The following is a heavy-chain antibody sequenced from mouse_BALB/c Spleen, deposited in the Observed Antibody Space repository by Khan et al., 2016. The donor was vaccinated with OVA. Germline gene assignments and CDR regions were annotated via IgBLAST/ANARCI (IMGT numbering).Heavy chain of an antibody. V-gene: IGHV5-17*02. CDR2: ISGDSSTI. Sequence: EVKLLESGGGLVQPGGSRKLPCAASGFTFSSYGMHWVRQAPEKGLEWVAYISGDSSTIYYADTVKGRFTISRDNPKNTLFLQMTSLMSEDTAMYYCATSYYYGYYFDYWGPGTTLTVSS. CDR1: GFTFSSYG. D-gene: IGHD1-1*01. J-gene: IGHJ2*01. CDR3: ATSYYYGYYFDY.